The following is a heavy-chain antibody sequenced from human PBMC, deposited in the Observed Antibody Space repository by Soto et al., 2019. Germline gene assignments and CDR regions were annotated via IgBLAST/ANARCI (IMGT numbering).Heavy chain of an antibody. V-gene: IGHV5-10-1*01. J-gene: IGHJ4*02. CDR3: ARSLFYYDTSGYYSYYDY. CDR2: IDPNDSYT. D-gene: IGHD3-22*01. CDR1: GYSFTTYW. Sequence: GESLKISCKGSGYSFTTYWINWVRQMPGKGLEWVGRIDPNDSYTSYSPSFPGHVTISADKSIKTAYLQWSSLKASDTAMYYCARSLFYYDTSGYYSYYDYWGQGTLVTVSS.